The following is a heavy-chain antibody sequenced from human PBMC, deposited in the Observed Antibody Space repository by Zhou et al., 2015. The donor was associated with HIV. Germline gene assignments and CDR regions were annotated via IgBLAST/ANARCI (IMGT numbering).Heavy chain of an antibody. J-gene: IGHJ4*02. CDR1: GYMFPSFG. V-gene: IGHV1-18*01. D-gene: IGHD2-15*01. Sequence: QVQLVQSGAEVKKPGASVKVSCKTSGYMFPSFGINWVRQAPGQGPEWLGWINTYNGNTKYAQKFQGRVTMTSDTATTTAYMEMTSLRSDDTAMFYCARDGVLGAATMYYYFDYWGQGTLVTVSS. CDR2: INTYNGNT. CDR3: ARDGVLGAATMYYYFDY.